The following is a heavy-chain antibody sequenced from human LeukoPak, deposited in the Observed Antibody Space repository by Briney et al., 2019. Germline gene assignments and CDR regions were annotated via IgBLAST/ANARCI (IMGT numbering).Heavy chain of an antibody. CDR1: GGSISSSSYY. Sequence: PSETLSLTCTVSGGSISSSSYYRGWIRQPPGKGLEWIGSIYYSGSTYYNPSLKSRVTISVDTPKNQFSLKLSSVTAADTAVYYCARLFGETSGLYRGFDYWGQGTLVTVSS. D-gene: IGHD3-10*02. CDR3: ARLFGETSGLYRGFDY. CDR2: IYYSGST. J-gene: IGHJ4*02. V-gene: IGHV4-39*01.